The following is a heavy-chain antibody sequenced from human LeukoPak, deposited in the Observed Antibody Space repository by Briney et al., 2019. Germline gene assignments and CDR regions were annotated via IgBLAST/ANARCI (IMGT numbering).Heavy chain of an antibody. CDR3: ARRSGTYHAFDI. CDR2: ISHSGST. D-gene: IGHD1-26*01. CDR1: GGSISSGTYY. J-gene: IGHJ3*02. Sequence: SQTLSLTCTVSGGSISSGTYYWSWIRQPPGKGLEWIGYISHSGSTYYNPSLKSRVTISVDRSKNQFSLRLRSVTAADTAVFYCARRSGTYHAFDIWGQGTMVTVSS. V-gene: IGHV4-30-2*01.